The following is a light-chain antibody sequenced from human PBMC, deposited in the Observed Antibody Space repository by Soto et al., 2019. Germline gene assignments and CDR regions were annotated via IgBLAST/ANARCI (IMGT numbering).Light chain of an antibody. J-gene: IGLJ1*01. Sequence: VLTQPPSASGTPGQTVTISCSGSRSNIGNNYVCWYQQLPGAAPKLLIYRNTQRPSGVPDRFSGSKSGTAASLAISGLRSEDEADYFCEAWDDSLSGHVFGTGTKVTVL. CDR3: EAWDDSLSGHV. V-gene: IGLV1-47*01. CDR2: RNT. CDR1: RSNIGNNY.